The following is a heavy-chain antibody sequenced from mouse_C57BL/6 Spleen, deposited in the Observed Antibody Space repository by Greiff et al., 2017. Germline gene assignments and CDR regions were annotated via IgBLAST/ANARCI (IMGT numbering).Heavy chain of an antibody. J-gene: IGHJ1*03. Sequence: VQLKESGEGLVKPGGSLKLSCAASGFTFSSYAMSWVRQTPEKRLEWVAYISSGGDYIYYADTVKGRFTIARDNARNTLYLQMSSLKSEDTAMYDCTRDYYGSSYGYFDVWGTGTTVTVAS. CDR3: TRDYYGSSYGYFDV. D-gene: IGHD1-1*01. CDR2: ISSGGDYI. V-gene: IGHV5-9-1*02. CDR1: GFTFSSYA.